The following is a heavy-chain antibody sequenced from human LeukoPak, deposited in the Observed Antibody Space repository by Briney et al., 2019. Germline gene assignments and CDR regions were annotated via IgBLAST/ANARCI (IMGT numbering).Heavy chain of an antibody. CDR1: GFTFSDYY. Sequence: GGSLRLSCAASGFTFSDYYMSWIRQAPGKGLGWVSYISGSGSTIYYADSVKGRFTISRDNAKNSLYLQMNSLRAEDTAVYYCARGVAGATTSSMVFDYWGQGTLVTVSP. V-gene: IGHV3-11*01. J-gene: IGHJ4*02. CDR3: ARGVAGATTSSMVFDY. D-gene: IGHD1-26*01. CDR2: ISGSGSTI.